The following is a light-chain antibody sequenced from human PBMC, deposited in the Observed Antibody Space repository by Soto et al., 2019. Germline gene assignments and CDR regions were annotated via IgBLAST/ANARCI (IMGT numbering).Light chain of an antibody. J-gene: IGLJ2*01. Sequence: QSALTQPASVSGSPGQSITISCTGTSSDVGGYDHVSWYQQHPGKAPRLMIYDVNNRPSGVSNRFSGSKSGNTASLTISGLQAEDEADYYCSSDKSRRVFGGGTQLTVL. CDR2: DVN. CDR3: SSDKSRRV. V-gene: IGLV2-14*01. CDR1: SSDVGGYDH.